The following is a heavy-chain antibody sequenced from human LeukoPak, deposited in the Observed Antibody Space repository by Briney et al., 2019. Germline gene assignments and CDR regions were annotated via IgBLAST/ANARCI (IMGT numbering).Heavy chain of an antibody. CDR1: GFTFSNAW. CDR2: IKSKTDGGTT. Sequence: GGSLRLSCAASGFTFSNAWMSWVRQAPGKGLEWVGRIKSKTDGGTTDYAAPVKGRFTISRDDSKNTLYLQMNSLKTEDTAVYYCTTSPRCSGYDRHYYYMDVWGKGTTVTVSS. J-gene: IGHJ6*03. V-gene: IGHV3-15*01. CDR3: TTSPRCSGYDRHYYYMDV. D-gene: IGHD5-12*01.